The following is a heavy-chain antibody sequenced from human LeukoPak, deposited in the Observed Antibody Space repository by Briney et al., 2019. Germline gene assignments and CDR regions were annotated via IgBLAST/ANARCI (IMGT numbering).Heavy chain of an antibody. V-gene: IGHV3-48*03. CDR2: KGVRTATI. Sequence: PGGSLRLPCAASGFDLGHYEENWVRQAPGKGLEGIAHKGVRTATIYYGDSVEGRFTISRDNAKNSLFLQMNSLRVDDTAIYFCAKDSPHHCETNHGMDLWGQGTTVTVS. CDR1: GFDLGHYE. CDR3: AKDSPHHCETNHGMDL. J-gene: IGHJ6*02. D-gene: IGHD1-14*01.